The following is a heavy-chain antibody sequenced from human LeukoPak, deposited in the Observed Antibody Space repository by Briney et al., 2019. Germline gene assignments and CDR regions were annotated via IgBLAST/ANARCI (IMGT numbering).Heavy chain of an antibody. CDR1: GFTISRYA. D-gene: IGHD4-17*01. J-gene: IGHJ5*02. CDR2: ISGSGGST. CDR3: AKGFFIGTLTKNWFDP. V-gene: IGHV3-23*01. Sequence: PGGSLRLSCAASGFTISRYAMGWARQAPGKGLEWVSAISGSGGSTYYADSLKGRFTISRDNSKNTVYLQMNSLRAEDTAEYYCAKGFFIGTLTKNWFDPWGQGTLVTVSS.